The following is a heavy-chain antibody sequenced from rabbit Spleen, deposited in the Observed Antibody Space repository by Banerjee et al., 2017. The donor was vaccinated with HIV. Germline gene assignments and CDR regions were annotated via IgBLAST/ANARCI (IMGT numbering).Heavy chain of an antibody. CDR3: ARDTGSSFSSYGMDL. J-gene: IGHJ6*01. CDR1: GFDFSSDYD. CDR2: MNTETGKG. V-gene: IGHV1S45*01. D-gene: IGHD8-1*01. Sequence: QQQLEESGGGLVKPGGTLTLTCKASGFDFSSDYDMCWVRQAPGKGLEWIACMNTETGKGVYANWAKGRFAISKTPTTTVTLQMTSLTVADTATYFCARDTGSSFSSYGMDLWGPGTLVTVS.